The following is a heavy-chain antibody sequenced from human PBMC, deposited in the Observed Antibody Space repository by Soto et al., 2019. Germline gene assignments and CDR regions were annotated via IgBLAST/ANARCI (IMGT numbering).Heavy chain of an antibody. Sequence: EVQLLESGGGLVQPGGSLRLSCAASGFTFSSYAMSWVRQAPGKGLEWVSVISGSGNSRHYADSVKGRFTISRDNSKNTLSLQMNSLRAEATAVYYCAKELVAVAGTGCHYWGQGTLVTVSS. CDR3: AKELVAVAGTGCHY. J-gene: IGHJ4*02. D-gene: IGHD6-19*01. CDR1: GFTFSSYA. CDR2: ISGSGNSR. V-gene: IGHV3-23*01.